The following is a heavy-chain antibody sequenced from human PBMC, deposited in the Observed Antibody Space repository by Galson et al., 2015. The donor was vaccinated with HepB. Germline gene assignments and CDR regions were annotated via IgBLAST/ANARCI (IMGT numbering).Heavy chain of an antibody. V-gene: IGHV6-1*01. CDR1: GDSVASNSAA. J-gene: IGHJ4*02. D-gene: IGHD6-13*01. CDR3: ARSPTAAAGYKNFDY. Sequence: CAISGDSVASNSAAWNWIRQSPSSGLEWLGRTYYRSRWYNDYAVSVKSRITIKPDISKNQFSLQLNSVTPEDTAVYYCARSPTAAAGYKNFDYWGQGTLVTVSS. CDR2: TYYRSRWYN.